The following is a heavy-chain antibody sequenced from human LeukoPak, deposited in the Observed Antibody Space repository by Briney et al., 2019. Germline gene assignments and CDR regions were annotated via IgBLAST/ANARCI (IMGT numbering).Heavy chain of an antibody. J-gene: IGHJ3*02. D-gene: IGHD3-9*01. Sequence: GGSLRLSCAASGFTFSSYSINWVRQAPGKGLEWVSYISSGYPTIYYADSVKGRFTISRDNAKNSLYLQMNSLRAEDTAVYYCAKEYDILTGYYAFDIWGQGTMVTVSS. V-gene: IGHV3-48*01. CDR1: GFTFSSYS. CDR2: ISSGYPTI. CDR3: AKEYDILTGYYAFDI.